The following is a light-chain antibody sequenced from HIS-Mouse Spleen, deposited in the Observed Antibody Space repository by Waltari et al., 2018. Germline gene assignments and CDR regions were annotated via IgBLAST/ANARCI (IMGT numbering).Light chain of an antibody. V-gene: IGLV2-14*03. CDR3: SSYTSSSTEV. CDR1: SSDVGGYNY. J-gene: IGLJ2*01. CDR2: DVS. Sequence: QSALTQPASVSGSPGQSITIPCTGTSSDVGGYNYVPWYQQPPGKPPKLIIYDVSNRPSGVSNRFSGSKSGNTASLTISGLQAEDEADYYCSSYTSSSTEVFGGGTKLTVL.